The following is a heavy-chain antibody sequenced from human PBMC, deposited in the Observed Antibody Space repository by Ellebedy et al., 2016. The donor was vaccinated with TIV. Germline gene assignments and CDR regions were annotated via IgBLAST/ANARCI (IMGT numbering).Heavy chain of an antibody. J-gene: IGHJ4*02. D-gene: IGHD4-17*01. CDR2: IIPIFGTA. CDR1: GGTFSSYA. Sequence: AASVKVSCKASGGTFSSYAISWVRQAPGQGLEWMGGIIPIFGTANYAQKFQGRVTITADESTSTAYMELSSLRSEDTAVYYCARGKSYGDSIDYWGQGTLVTVSS. CDR3: ARGKSYGDSIDY. V-gene: IGHV1-69*13.